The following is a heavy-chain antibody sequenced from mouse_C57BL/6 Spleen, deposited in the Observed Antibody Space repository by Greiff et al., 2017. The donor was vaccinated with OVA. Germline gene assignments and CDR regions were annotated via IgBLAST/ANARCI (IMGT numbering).Heavy chain of an antibody. D-gene: IGHD2-2*01. J-gene: IGHJ2*01. V-gene: IGHV1-55*01. CDR1: GYTFTSYW. Sequence: QVQLQQPGAELVKPGASVKMSCKASGYTFTSYWITWVKQRPGQGLEWIGDIYPGSGSTNYNEKLKSKATLTVDTSSSTAYMQLSSLTSEDSAVYYCAKEGAGYGYDGPHFDYWGQGTTLTVSS. CDR2: IYPGSGST. CDR3: AKEGAGYGYDGPHFDY.